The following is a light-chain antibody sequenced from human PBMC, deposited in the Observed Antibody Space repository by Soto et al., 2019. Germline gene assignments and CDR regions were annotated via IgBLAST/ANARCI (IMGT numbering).Light chain of an antibody. V-gene: IGKV1-13*02. CDR2: DVS. Sequence: IQLTQSPSSLSASVGDRVAITCRASQDIRGALAWYQQKPGKAPKLLIYDVSSLQSGVPSRFSGSGSGTDFTLTISSLQPEDFATYYCQQFNTYPITFGQGTRLEIK. J-gene: IGKJ5*01. CDR3: QQFNTYPIT. CDR1: QDIRGA.